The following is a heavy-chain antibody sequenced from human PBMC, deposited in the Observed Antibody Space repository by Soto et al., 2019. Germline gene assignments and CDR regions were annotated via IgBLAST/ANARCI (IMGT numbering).Heavy chain of an antibody. J-gene: IGHJ4*02. CDR2: ISYDGSDK. V-gene: IGHV3-30*03. Sequence: QVQLVEAGGGVVQPGRSLRLSCAASGFTFSSDGMHWVRQAPGKGLEWVALISYDGSDKYYADSVKGRFTNSRDNSKDTMYLQMNSLRVEDKAVYYCGAGQYFSHYWGQGTLVTVSS. CDR1: GFTFSSDG. D-gene: IGHD2-2*01. CDR3: GAGQYFSHY.